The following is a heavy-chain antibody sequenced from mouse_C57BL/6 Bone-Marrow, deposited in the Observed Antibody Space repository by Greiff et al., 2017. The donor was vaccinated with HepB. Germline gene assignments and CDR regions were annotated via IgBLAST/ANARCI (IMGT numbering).Heavy chain of an antibody. CDR3: ARDALDGSSYHWYFDV. D-gene: IGHD1-1*01. Sequence: EVQVVESGGGLVQSGRSLRLSCATSGFTFSDFYMEWVRQAPGKGLEWIAASRNKANDYTTEYSASVKGRFIVSRDTSQSILYLQMNALRAEDTAIYYCARDALDGSSYHWYFDVWGTGTTVTVSS. CDR2: SRNKANDYTT. V-gene: IGHV7-1*01. J-gene: IGHJ1*03. CDR1: GFTFSDFY.